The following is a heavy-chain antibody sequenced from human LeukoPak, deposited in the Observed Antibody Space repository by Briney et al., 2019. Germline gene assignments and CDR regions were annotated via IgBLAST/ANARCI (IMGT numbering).Heavy chain of an antibody. Sequence: GGSLRLSCAASGFNFRGYAMSWVRQAPGKGLEWVSSISGSATRAHYAESVRGRFTISRDNVQNTLHLQMTGLRADDTAVYYCAKEVVLGETNYYYYGMDVWGQGTTVSVSS. D-gene: IGHD1-26*01. V-gene: IGHV3-23*01. CDR2: ISGSATRA. J-gene: IGHJ6*02. CDR3: AKEVVLGETNYYYYGMDV. CDR1: GFNFRGYA.